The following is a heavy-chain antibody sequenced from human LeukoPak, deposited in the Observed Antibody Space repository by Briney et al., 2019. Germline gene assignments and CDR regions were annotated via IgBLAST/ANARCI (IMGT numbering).Heavy chain of an antibody. J-gene: IGHJ4*02. D-gene: IGHD1-26*01. CDR3: ARGLGELLDY. Sequence: GGSLRLSCAASGFTFDDYGMTWVRQAPGKGLEWVSGINWNGGSTGYADSVKGRFTISRDTAKNSLFLQMNSLRAEDTALYYCARGLGELLDYWGQGTLVTVSS. CDR1: GFTFDDYG. CDR2: INWNGGST. V-gene: IGHV3-20*04.